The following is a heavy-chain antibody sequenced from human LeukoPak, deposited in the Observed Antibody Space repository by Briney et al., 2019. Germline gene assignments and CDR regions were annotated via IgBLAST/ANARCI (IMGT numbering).Heavy chain of an antibody. J-gene: IGHJ6*03. CDR2: ISYDGSNK. V-gene: IGHV3-30*18. Sequence: GGSLRLSCAASGFTFSSYGMHWVRQAPGKGLEWVAVISYDGSNKYYADSVKGRFTISRDNSKNTLYLQMNSLRAEDTAVYYCAKWEYYYYYMDVWGKGTTVTVSS. CDR1: GFTFSSYG. CDR3: AKWEYYYYYMDV. D-gene: IGHD1-26*01.